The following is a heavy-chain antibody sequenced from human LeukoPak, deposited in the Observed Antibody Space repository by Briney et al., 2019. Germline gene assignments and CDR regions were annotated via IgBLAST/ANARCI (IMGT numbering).Heavy chain of an antibody. CDR3: ARATVIGTVPVPGFLDV. CDR1: GFTFSSYD. CDR2: IGTIGDT. J-gene: IGHJ6*04. Sequence: PGGSLRLSCAASGFTFSSYDMHWVRQVAGKGLEWVSSIGTIGDTFYPGSVKGRFTISKENAKNSSYLQMNSLRAGDTAVYYCARATVIGTVPVPGFLDVWGKGTTVTVSS. V-gene: IGHV3-13*01. D-gene: IGHD6-19*01.